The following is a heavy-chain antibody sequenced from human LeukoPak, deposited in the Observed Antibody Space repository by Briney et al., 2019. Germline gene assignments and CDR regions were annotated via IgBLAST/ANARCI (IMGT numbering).Heavy chain of an antibody. Sequence: SETLSLTCTVSGGSISSYYWSWIRQPPGKGLEWIGYIYYSGSTNYNPSLKSRVTISVDTSKNQFSLKLSSVTAADTAVYYCARGNWFDPLGQGTLVTVSS. CDR2: IYYSGST. CDR3: ARGNWFDP. V-gene: IGHV4-59*01. J-gene: IGHJ5*02. CDR1: GGSISSYY.